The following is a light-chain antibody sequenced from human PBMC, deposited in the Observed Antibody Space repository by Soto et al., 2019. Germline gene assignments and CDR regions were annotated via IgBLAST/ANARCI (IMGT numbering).Light chain of an antibody. CDR2: DIS. CDR1: QSVSSY. V-gene: IGKV3-11*01. CDR3: QQRSNWPPEVT. Sequence: EIVMTQSPATLSLSPGARATISCRASQSVSSYLAWYQQKPGQAPRLLIYDISTRATGIPARFSGSGSGTDFTLTISSLEPDDFAIYYCQQRSNWPPEVTCGQGTRREIK. J-gene: IGKJ5*01.